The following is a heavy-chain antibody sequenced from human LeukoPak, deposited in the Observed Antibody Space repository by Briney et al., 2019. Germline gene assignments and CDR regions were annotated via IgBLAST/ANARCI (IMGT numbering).Heavy chain of an antibody. Sequence: ASVKVSCKASGYTFTGYYMHWVRQAPGQGLEWMGWINPNSGGTNYAQEFQGRVTMTRDTSISTAYMELSRLRSDDTAVYYCARDEGPKGMDVWGQGTTVTVSS. CDR1: GYTFTGYY. CDR2: INPNSGGT. V-gene: IGHV1-2*02. CDR3: ARDEGPKGMDV. J-gene: IGHJ6*02.